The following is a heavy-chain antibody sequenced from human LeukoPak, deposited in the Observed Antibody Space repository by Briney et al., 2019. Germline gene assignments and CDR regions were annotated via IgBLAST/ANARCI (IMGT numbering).Heavy chain of an antibody. Sequence: TSETLSLTCTVSGYSISSGYYWGWIRQPPGKGLEWIGYIYHSGSTYYNPSLKSRVTISVDTSKNQLFLKLSSVTAADTAVYYCARVGGATEVAFDYWGQGTLVTVSS. V-gene: IGHV4-38-2*02. CDR1: GYSISSGYY. CDR3: ARVGGATEVAFDY. CDR2: IYHSGST. D-gene: IGHD3-16*01. J-gene: IGHJ4*02.